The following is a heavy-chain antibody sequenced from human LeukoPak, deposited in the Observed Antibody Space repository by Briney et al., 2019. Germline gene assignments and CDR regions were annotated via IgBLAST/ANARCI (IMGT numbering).Heavy chain of an antibody. Sequence: GGSLRLSCAASGFTFSSYSMNWVRQAPGKGLEWVSSISSSSSYIYYADSVKGRSTISRDNAKNSLYLQMNSLRAEDTAVYYCARARGYGDYAPDYWGQGTLVTVSS. J-gene: IGHJ4*02. CDR2: ISSSSSYI. V-gene: IGHV3-21*01. D-gene: IGHD4-17*01. CDR1: GFTFSSYS. CDR3: ARARGYGDYAPDY.